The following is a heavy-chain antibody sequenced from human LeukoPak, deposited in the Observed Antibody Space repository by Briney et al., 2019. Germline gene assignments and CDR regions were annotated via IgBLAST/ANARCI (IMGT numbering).Heavy chain of an antibody. CDR1: GYTFTGYY. V-gene: IGHV1-2*02. CDR2: INPNSDGT. D-gene: IGHD3-22*01. CDR3: ARGSYDSSDFEYFQH. Sequence: ASVKVSCKASGYTFTGYYMHWVRQAPGQGLEWMGWINPNSDGTNYPQNFQGRVTMTRHTYISTAYMELSRLRSDGTAVYYCARGSYDSSDFEYFQHWGQGTLVTVSS. J-gene: IGHJ1*01.